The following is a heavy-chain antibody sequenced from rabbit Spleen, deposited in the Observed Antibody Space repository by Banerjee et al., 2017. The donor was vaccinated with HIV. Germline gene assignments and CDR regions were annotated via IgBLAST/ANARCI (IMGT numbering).Heavy chain of an antibody. V-gene: IGHV1S47*01. CDR2: IYPGFGVS. CDR3: ARDTSSSFSSYGMDL. Sequence: QEQLVESGGGLVQPEGSLTLTCKASGIDFSSDGMSWLRQAPGRGPEWIAYIYPGFGVSRYANSMTGRFTISTDNAQNTVFLQMTSLTASDTATYFCARDTSSSFSSYGMDLWGPGTLVTVS. CDR1: GIDFSSDG. D-gene: IGHD1-1*01. J-gene: IGHJ6*01.